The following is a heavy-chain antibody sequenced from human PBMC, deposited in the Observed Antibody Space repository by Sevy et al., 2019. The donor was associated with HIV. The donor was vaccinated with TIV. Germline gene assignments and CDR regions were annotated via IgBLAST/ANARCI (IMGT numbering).Heavy chain of an antibody. CDR1: GFTFSSYA. V-gene: IGHV3-30-3*01. CDR3: ARDQTHSGYDSHWFDP. CDR2: ISYDGSNK. Sequence: GGSLRLSCAASGFTFSSYAMHWVRQAPGKGLEWVAVISYDGSNKYYADSVKGRFTISRDNSKNTLYLQMNSLRAEDTAVYYCARDQTHSGYDSHWFDPWGQGTLFTVSS. J-gene: IGHJ5*02. D-gene: IGHD5-12*01.